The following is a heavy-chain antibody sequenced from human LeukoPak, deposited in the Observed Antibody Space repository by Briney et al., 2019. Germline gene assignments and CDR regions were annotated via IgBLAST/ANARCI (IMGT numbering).Heavy chain of an antibody. D-gene: IGHD3-10*01. Sequence: PSETLSLTCTVSGASINTYYWSWIRQPPGKGLEWIGCIYYSGTTSYNPSLKTRVTISIDTSKNQFSLKLSSVTAADTAVYYCARVLRPMASQYYFDYWGQGTLVTVSS. CDR1: GASINTYY. J-gene: IGHJ4*02. CDR2: IYYSGTT. CDR3: ARVLRPMASQYYFDY. V-gene: IGHV4-59*01.